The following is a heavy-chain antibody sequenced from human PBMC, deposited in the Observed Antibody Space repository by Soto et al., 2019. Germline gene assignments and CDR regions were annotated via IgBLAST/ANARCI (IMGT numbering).Heavy chain of an antibody. V-gene: IGHV3-23*01. CDR2: ISGSGGKT. D-gene: IGHD1-26*01. CDR3: ARDTGTYRFDAFDI. Sequence: GGSLRLSCGVSGFTFDSHAMNWVRQAPGRGLEWVSRISGSGGKTDYADSVKGRFTVSRDNAKNTLYLQMTSLRVDDTATYYCARDTGTYRFDAFDIWGQGTMVTVSS. J-gene: IGHJ3*02. CDR1: GFTFDSHA.